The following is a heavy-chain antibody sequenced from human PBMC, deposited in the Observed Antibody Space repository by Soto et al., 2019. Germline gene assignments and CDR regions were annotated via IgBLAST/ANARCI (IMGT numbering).Heavy chain of an antibody. V-gene: IGHV3-21*01. Sequence: GGSLRLSCAASGFTFSSYSMNWVRQAPGVGLEWVSSISSSSSYIYYADSVKGRFTISRDNAKNSLYLQMNSLRAEDTAVYYCARASSGYPQPYYFDYWGQGTLVTVSS. CDR3: ARASSGYPQPYYFDY. D-gene: IGHD3-22*01. J-gene: IGHJ4*02. CDR2: ISSSSSYI. CDR1: GFTFSSYS.